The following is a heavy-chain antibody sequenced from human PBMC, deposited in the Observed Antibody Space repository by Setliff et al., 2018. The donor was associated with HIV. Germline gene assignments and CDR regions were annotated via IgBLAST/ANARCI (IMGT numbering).Heavy chain of an antibody. V-gene: IGHV4-34*01. CDR1: GVSFSGDY. Sequence: SETLSLTCAVSGVSFSGDYWSWVRQPPGKGLEWIAEVHPSGSINYNSSLKSRVAISVDTSNNQFSLTMTSVSAADTAVYYCARGRDWAKTGDFWGQGALVTVSS. J-gene: IGHJ4*02. CDR2: VHPSGSI. D-gene: IGHD3-9*01. CDR3: ARGRDWAKTGDF.